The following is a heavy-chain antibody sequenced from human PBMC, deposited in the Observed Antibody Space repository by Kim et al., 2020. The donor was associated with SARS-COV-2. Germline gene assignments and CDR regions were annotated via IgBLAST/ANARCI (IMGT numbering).Heavy chain of an antibody. CDR3: ASSPLWFGELYGYYFDY. J-gene: IGHJ4*02. V-gene: IGHV4-39*01. CDR1: GGSISSSSYY. Sequence: SETLSLTCTVSGGSISSSSYYWGWIRQPPGKGLEWIGSIYYSGSTYYNPSLKSRVTISVDTSKNQFSLKLSSVTAADTAVYYCASSPLWFGELYGYYFDYWGQGTLVTVSS. CDR2: IYYSGST. D-gene: IGHD3-10*01.